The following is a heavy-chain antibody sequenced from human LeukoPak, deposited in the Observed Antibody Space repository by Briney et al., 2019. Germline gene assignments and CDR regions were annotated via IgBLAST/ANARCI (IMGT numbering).Heavy chain of an antibody. CDR3: ARAHRRGSRSTWFDP. V-gene: IGHV1-69*13. Sequence: GASVKVSCKASGGTFSSYAISWVRQAPGQGLEWMGGIIPIFGTANYAQKFQGRVTITADESTSTAYMELSSLRSEDTAVYYCARAHRRGSRSTWFDPWGQGTLVTVSS. D-gene: IGHD3-10*01. CDR1: GGTFSSYA. J-gene: IGHJ5*02. CDR2: IIPIFGTA.